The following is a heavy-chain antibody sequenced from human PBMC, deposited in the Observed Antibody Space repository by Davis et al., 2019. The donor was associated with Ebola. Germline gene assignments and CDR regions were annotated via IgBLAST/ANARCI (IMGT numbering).Heavy chain of an antibody. J-gene: IGHJ4*02. CDR1: GYTFTSYY. Sequence: ASVKVSCKASGYTFTSYYMNWVRQAPGQGLEWMGIINPSDGSTKYAQRFQGRVTMTRDTSTNTVYMELSSLRSEDTAKYYCARVVYYYDSSGYSDYWGQGTLVTVSS. CDR3: ARVVYYYDSSGYSDY. V-gene: IGHV1-46*01. CDR2: INPSDGST. D-gene: IGHD3-22*01.